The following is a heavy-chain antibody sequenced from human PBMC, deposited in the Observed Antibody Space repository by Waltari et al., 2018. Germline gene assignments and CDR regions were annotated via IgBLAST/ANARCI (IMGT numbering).Heavy chain of an antibody. Sequence: QLLESGGGWRQAGGSLRLSCVASGFTFSNYAMSWVRQAPGKGPEWVSGITSGGGDTYYTDSVRGRFTISRDNSKNTVYLQMNSLRHEDTAVYYCAKEIYRIGRPCFDYWGQGVRVTVSS. CDR2: ITSGGGDT. V-gene: IGHV3-23*01. J-gene: IGHJ4*02. CDR3: AKEIYRIGRPCFDY. D-gene: IGHD6-19*01. CDR1: GFTFSNYA.